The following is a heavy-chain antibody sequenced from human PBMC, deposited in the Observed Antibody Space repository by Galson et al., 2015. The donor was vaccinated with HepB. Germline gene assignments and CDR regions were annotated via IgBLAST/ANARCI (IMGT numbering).Heavy chain of an antibody. CDR2: TDTPGNP. CDR3: ARARAGTHYLDY. D-gene: IGHD6-19*01. Sequence: SLRLSCAASGFTFDTYDMHWVRQAAGGGLEWVSGTDTPGNPYSPDSLRGRFTISRDNAKNSLYLQMSSLRAGDTAVYYCARARAGTHYLDYWGQGTLVTVSS. CDR1: GFTFDTYD. J-gene: IGHJ4*02. V-gene: IGHV3-13*05.